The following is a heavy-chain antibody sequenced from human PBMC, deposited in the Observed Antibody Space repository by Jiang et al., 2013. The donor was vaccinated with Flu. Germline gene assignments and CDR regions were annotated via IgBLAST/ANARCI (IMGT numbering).Heavy chain of an antibody. Sequence: SQTLSLTCVISGDSVSSNTVLWNWIRQSPSRGLEWLGRTYYTSKWSTDYAVSVKGRITITPDTSKNQFSLRLDSVTPEDAAVYYCARLNSWGYFDYWGQGTLVTVSS. CDR3: ARLNSWGYFDY. CDR2: TYYTSKWST. D-gene: IGHD3-16*01. V-gene: IGHV6-1*01. J-gene: IGHJ4*02. CDR1: GDSVSSNTVL.